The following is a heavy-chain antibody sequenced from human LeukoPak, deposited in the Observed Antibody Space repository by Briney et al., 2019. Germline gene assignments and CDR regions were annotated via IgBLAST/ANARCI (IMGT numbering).Heavy chain of an antibody. J-gene: IGHJ4*02. CDR1: GYSFTDYY. D-gene: IGHD1-26*01. CDR3: ARGVWWELAPHFDY. Sequence: ASVEVSCKASGYSFTDYYIHWVRQAPGQGLEWMGWINPNTGGTNYAQKFQGRVTMTRDTSISTAYMELSRLRSDDTAVYYCARGVWWELAPHFDYWGQGALVTVSS. CDR2: INPNTGGT. V-gene: IGHV1-2*02.